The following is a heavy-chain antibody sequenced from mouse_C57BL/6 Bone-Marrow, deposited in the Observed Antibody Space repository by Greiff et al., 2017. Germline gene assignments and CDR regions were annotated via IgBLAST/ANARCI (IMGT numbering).Heavy chain of an antibody. Sequence: QVQLQQPGAELVKPGASVKMSCKASGYTFTSYWITWVKQRPGQGLEWIGDIYPGSGSTNYNEKFKSKATMTVDTSSSTAYMQLSSLTSEDAAVYYCARPYLNNYWYFDVWGTGPTVTVSS. CDR1: GYTFTSYW. CDR3: ARPYLNNYWYFDV. J-gene: IGHJ1*03. CDR2: IYPGSGST. D-gene: IGHD5-5*01. V-gene: IGHV1-55*01.